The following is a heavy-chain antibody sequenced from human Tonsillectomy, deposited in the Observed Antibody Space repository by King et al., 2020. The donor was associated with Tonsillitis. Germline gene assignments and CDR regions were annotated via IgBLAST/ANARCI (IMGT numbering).Heavy chain of an antibody. D-gene: IGHD3-22*01. CDR3: ATGYDSSGYLVH. Sequence: FQLVQSGAEVKKPGASVKVSCKVSGYTLTELSMHWVRQAPGKGLEWMGGFDPEDGETIYAQKFQGRVTMTEDTSTDTAYMELSSLRSEVTAVYYCATGYDSSGYLVHWGQGTLVTVSS. J-gene: IGHJ4*02. CDR2: FDPEDGET. CDR1: GYTLTELS. V-gene: IGHV1-24*01.